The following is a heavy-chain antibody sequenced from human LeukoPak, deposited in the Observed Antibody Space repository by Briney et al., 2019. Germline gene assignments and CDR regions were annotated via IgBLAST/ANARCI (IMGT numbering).Heavy chain of an antibody. V-gene: IGHV3-48*03. Sequence: GGSLRLSCAASGFTFSSYEMNWVRQAPGKGLEWVSYISSSGSSIYYADSVKGRFTISRDNAKNSLYLQMNSLRAEDTAVYYCARVRDGYNYDAFDIWGQGTMVTVSS. J-gene: IGHJ3*02. CDR3: ARVRDGYNYDAFDI. CDR1: GFTFSSYE. CDR2: ISSSGSSI. D-gene: IGHD5-24*01.